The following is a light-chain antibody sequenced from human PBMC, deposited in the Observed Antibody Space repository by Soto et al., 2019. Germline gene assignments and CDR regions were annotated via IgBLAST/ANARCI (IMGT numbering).Light chain of an antibody. Sequence: QAVVTREPSLTVSPGGTVPLTCGSSTGAVTNGHYPYWFQQKPGQAPRTLIYDTTNRHSLTPARFSGSLLGGKAALTLSGAQPEDEAEYYCLLSYNGPYVFGTGTKVTVL. CDR1: TGAVTNGHY. CDR3: LLSYNGPYV. J-gene: IGLJ1*01. V-gene: IGLV7-46*01. CDR2: DTT.